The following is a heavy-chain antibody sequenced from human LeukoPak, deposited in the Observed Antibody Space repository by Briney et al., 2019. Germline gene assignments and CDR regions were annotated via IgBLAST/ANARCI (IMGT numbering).Heavy chain of an antibody. V-gene: IGHV3-21*01. CDR1: GFSFSDYA. Sequence: PGGSLRLSCAASGFSFSDYAMDWVRQAPGKGLEWVSAISSNSAYIYYADSVKGRFTISRDNSKNTLSLQMNSLRAEDTAVYYCARDRRGYSYGNFDYWGQGTLVTVSS. CDR3: ARDRRGYSYGNFDY. J-gene: IGHJ4*02. CDR2: ISSNSAYI. D-gene: IGHD5-18*01.